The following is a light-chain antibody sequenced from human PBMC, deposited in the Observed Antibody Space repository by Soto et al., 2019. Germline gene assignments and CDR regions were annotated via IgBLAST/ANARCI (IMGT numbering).Light chain of an antibody. CDR2: DNT. CDR1: RSNIGAGYA. V-gene: IGLV1-40*01. CDR3: QSYDTSLSASV. J-gene: IGLJ2*01. Sequence: QAVVTQPPSVSGAPGQRVTISCTGSRSNIGAGYAVHWYQQLPGTAPKLLIYDNTNRPSGVPVRFSASESGTSASLAITGLQSEDEADYYCQSYDTSLSASVFGGGTKVTVL.